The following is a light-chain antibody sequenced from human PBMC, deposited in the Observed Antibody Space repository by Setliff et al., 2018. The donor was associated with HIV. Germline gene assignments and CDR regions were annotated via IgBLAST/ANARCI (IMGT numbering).Light chain of an antibody. V-gene: IGLV1-44*01. CDR1: NSNIGTTT. Sequence: VLTQSPSVSGTPGQRVTISCSGSNSNIGTTTVNWYQRLPGAAPKLIIYTNSHRPSGVPDRFSGSKSGTSASLAISGLRSEDEAEYYCASWDDSLKVYVFGSGTKVTV. J-gene: IGLJ1*01. CDR3: ASWDDSLKVYV. CDR2: TNS.